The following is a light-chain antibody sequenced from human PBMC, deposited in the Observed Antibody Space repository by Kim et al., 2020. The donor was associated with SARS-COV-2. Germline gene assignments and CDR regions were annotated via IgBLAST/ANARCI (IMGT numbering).Light chain of an antibody. CDR1: KLGDKY. Sequence: VAQGKRASSTGAGAKLGDKYSYWYQQRPGQAPVLDINQHTKRPTGISQRFSGSSSGNTATLTVSPAQTVDEADYYCQAWDSSTAVFGGGTQLTVL. CDR2: QHT. J-gene: IGLJ3*02. V-gene: IGLV3-1*01. CDR3: QAWDSSTAV.